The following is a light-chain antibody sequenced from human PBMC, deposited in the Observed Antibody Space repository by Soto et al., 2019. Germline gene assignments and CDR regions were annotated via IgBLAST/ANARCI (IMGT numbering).Light chain of an antibody. CDR1: SSNIGAGYD. CDR2: GNS. J-gene: IGLJ2*01. CDR3: QSYDSSLSVV. V-gene: IGLV1-40*01. Sequence: QSVLTQPPSVSGAPGQRGTISCTGSSSNIGAGYDVHWYQQLPGTAPKLLIYGNSNRPSGVPDRFSGSKSGTSASLAITGLQAEDEADYYCQSYDSSLSVVFGGGTKVTVL.